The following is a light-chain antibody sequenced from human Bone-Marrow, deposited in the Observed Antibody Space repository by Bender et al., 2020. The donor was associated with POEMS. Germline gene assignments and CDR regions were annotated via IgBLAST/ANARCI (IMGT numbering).Light chain of an antibody. Sequence: HSALTQPASVSGSPGQSITISCTGTSSDFGGYTYVSWYQQHPGKAPKLVIFDVSNRPSGVSNRFSGSKSGNTASLTISGLQAEDEAAYYCSSYTRNSTVVFGGGTKLTVL. CDR3: SSYTRNSTVV. CDR2: DVS. J-gene: IGLJ2*01. CDR1: SSDFGGYTY. V-gene: IGLV2-14*03.